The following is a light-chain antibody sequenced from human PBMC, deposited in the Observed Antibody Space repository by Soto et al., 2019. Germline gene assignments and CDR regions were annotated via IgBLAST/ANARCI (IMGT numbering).Light chain of an antibody. V-gene: IGLV2-23*02. CDR1: SSDVGSYNL. J-gene: IGLJ3*02. CDR2: EVT. Sequence: QSVLTQPASVSGSPGQSITISCTGTSSDVGSYNLVSWYQQHPGKAPKLIIYEVTKRPSEISDRFSGSKSGTTASLTISGLQAEDEADYHCCSFAGSGTWVFGGGTKVTVL. CDR3: CSFAGSGTWV.